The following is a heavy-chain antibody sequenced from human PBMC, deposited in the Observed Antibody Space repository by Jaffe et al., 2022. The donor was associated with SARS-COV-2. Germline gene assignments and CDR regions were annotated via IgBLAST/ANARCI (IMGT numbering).Heavy chain of an antibody. J-gene: IGHJ3*02. D-gene: IGHD1-26*01. CDR1: GYSFTSYW. Sequence: EVQLVQSGAEVKKPGESLKISCKGSGYSFTSYWIGWVRQMPGKGLEWMGIIYPGDSDTRYSPSFQGQVTISADKSISTAYLQWSSLKASDTAMYYCARHQVESLPTWAADDAFDIWGQGTMVTVSS. CDR2: IYPGDSDT. CDR3: ARHQVESLPTWAADDAFDI. V-gene: IGHV5-51*01.